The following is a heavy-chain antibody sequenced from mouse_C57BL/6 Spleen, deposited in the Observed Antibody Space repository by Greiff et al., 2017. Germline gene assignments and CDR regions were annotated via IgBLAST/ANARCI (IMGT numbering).Heavy chain of an antibody. Sequence: DVQLQESGEGLVKPGGSLKLSCAASGFTFSSYAMSWVRQTPGKRLEWVGYISSGGGYIYYADTVKGRFTLSRDNASNTLYLQMSSLKSEDTAMYYCTRDLPEAGFAYWGQGTLVTVAA. V-gene: IGHV5-9-1*02. CDR1: GFTFSSYA. D-gene: IGHD2-1*01. J-gene: IGHJ3*01. CDR3: TRDLPEAGFAY. CDR2: ISSGGGYI.